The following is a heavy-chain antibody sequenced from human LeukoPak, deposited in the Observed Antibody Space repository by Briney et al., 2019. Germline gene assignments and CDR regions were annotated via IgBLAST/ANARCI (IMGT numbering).Heavy chain of an antibody. CDR1: GYTFTSYG. V-gene: IGHV1-18*01. D-gene: IGHD6-19*01. CDR3: ARVSYSSGWYVENYYYYMDV. J-gene: IGHJ6*03. CDR2: ISAYNGNT. Sequence: ASVKVSCKASGYTFTSYGISWVRQAPGQGLEWMGWISAYNGNTNYAQKLQGRVTMTTDTSTSTAYMELRSLRSDDTAVYYCARVSYSSGWYVENYYYYMDVWGKGTTVTISS.